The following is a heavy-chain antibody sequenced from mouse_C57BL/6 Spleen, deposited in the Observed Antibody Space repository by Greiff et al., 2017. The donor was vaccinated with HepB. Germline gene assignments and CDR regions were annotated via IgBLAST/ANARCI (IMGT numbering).Heavy chain of an antibody. CDR1: GYTFTDHT. CDR2: IYPRDGST. D-gene: IGHD1-1*01. J-gene: IGHJ2*01. CDR3: SRSGYYGSSYGYFDY. V-gene: IGHV1-78*01. Sequence: QVQLQQSDAELVKPGASVKISCKVSGYTFTDHTMHWMKQRPEQGLEWIGYIYPRDGSTKYNEKFKGKATLTAEKSSSTAYMQLNSLTSVDSAVYFCSRSGYYGSSYGYFDYWGQGTTLTVSS.